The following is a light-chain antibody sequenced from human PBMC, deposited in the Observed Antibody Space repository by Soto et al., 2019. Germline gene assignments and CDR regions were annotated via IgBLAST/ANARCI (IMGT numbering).Light chain of an antibody. CDR2: AAS. CDR3: QQSDSYPYT. J-gene: IGKJ2*01. Sequence: DIQMTQSPSSLSVSIGDRVTITCRASQSITNYLNWYQQKPGKAPNLLVYAASSLQSGVPSRFSGNGSGTDFTLTISSLQPEDCASYYCQQSDSYPYTFGHGTKLEIK. CDR1: QSITNY. V-gene: IGKV1-39*01.